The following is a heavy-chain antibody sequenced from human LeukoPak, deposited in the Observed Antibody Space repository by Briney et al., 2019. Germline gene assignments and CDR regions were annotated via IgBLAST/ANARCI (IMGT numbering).Heavy chain of an antibody. CDR3: ARRRYSGWYFVHFDY. J-gene: IGHJ4*02. CDR2: IKQDGSEK. V-gene: IGHV3-7*01. Sequence: GGSLRLSCAASGFTFSSYWMSWVRQAPGKGLEWVANIKQDGSEKYYVDSVKGRFTISRDNAKNSLYLQMNSLRAEDTAVYYCARRRYSGWYFVHFDYWGQGTLVTVSS. D-gene: IGHD6-19*01. CDR1: GFTFSSYW.